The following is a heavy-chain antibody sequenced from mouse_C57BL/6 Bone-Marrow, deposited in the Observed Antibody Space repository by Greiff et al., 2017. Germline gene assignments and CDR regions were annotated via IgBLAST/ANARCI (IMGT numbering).Heavy chain of an antibody. CDR1: GYTFTSYG. CDR2: IYPRSGNT. J-gene: IGHJ4*01. Sequence: QVQLQQSGAELARPGASVKLSCKASGYTFTSYGISWVKQRTGQGLEWIGAIYPRSGNTYYNEKLKGKATLTADKSSSTAYMELRSLTSEDSAVYFCARPGSSYFYYAMDYWGQGTSVTGSS. V-gene: IGHV1-81*01. CDR3: ARPGSSYFYYAMDY. D-gene: IGHD1-1*01.